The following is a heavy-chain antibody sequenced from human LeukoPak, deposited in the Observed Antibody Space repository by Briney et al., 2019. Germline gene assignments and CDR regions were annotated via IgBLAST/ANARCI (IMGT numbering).Heavy chain of an antibody. D-gene: IGHD3-22*01. J-gene: IGHJ4*02. CDR3: ARVDTSGPVYYF. CDR2: IYYSGST. CDR1: GGSISSYY. V-gene: IGHV4-59*01. Sequence: PSETLSLTCTVSGGSISSYYWSWIRQPPGKGLEWIGYIYYSGSTNYNPSLKSRVTISVDTSKNQFSLKLSSVTAADTAVYYCARVDTSGPVYYFWGQGTLVTVSS.